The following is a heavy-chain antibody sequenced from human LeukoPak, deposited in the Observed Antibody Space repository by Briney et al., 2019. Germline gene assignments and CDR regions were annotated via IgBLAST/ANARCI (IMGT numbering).Heavy chain of an antibody. V-gene: IGHV3-30*02. J-gene: IGHJ4*02. CDR1: GFTFSSHG. D-gene: IGHD3-10*01. CDR2: IKFDGLVT. CDR3: AKGRQYYASGSYSH. Sequence: GGSLRLSCAASGFTFSSHGMHWVRQAPGKGLQWVAFIKFDGLVTYYADSVKGRFTISRDKSKNTLFLQMKSLRADDTAVYFCAKGRQYYASGSYSHWGQGTLVTVSS.